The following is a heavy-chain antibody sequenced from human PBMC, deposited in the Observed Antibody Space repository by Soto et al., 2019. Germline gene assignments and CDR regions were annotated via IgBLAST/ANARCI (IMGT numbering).Heavy chain of an antibody. CDR1: GFDFSNYN. CDR3: ARDGSRGYDMGV. CDR2: ISNTARTI. V-gene: IGHV3-48*02. Sequence: EVQVVESGGGLIQPGGSLRLSCAGSGFDFSNYNMDWVRQAPGKGLEWISYISNTARTIFYADSVKGRFTISRDNARNSLFLQMNSLRDEDTTVYYCARDGSRGYDMGVWGQWTTFTVSS. D-gene: IGHD1-1*01. J-gene: IGHJ6*02.